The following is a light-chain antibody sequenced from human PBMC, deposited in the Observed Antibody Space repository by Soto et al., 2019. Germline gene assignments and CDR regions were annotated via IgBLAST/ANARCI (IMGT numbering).Light chain of an antibody. CDR3: QHYGDSPMYT. Sequence: EVVLTQSPASLSLSPGDRATLSCRADQSVSDYLAWYQQKPGQPPRLLIYGASRRATGIPDRFRGSGSGTDFTLTISRLEPEDFAVYYCQHYGDSPMYTFGQGTKLEIK. CDR1: QSVSDY. CDR2: GAS. J-gene: IGKJ2*01. V-gene: IGKV3-20*01.